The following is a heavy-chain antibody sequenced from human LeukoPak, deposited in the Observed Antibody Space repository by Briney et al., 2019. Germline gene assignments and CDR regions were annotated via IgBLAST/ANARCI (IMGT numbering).Heavy chain of an antibody. D-gene: IGHD1-7*01. CDR3: AREAPYNWNYFYFDY. CDR2: INHSGST. CDR1: GGSFSGYY. Sequence: SETLSLTCAVYGGSFSGYYWSWIRQPPGKGLEWIGEINHSGSTNYNPSLKSRVTISVDTSKNQFSLKLSSVTAADTAVYYCAREAPYNWNYFYFDYWGQGTLVTVSS. J-gene: IGHJ4*02. V-gene: IGHV4-34*01.